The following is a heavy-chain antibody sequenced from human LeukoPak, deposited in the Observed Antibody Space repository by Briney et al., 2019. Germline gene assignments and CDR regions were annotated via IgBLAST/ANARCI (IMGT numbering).Heavy chain of an antibody. J-gene: IGHJ4*02. CDR2: ISGSGDNT. D-gene: IGHD2-2*01. Sequence: GGSLRLSCAASGFTFSSYAMSWVRQAPAKGLEWVSAISGSGDNTYYADSVKGRFTISRDNSKKTLYLQMNSLRAEDTAVYYCAPGPCSSTSCYAAEGYWGEGTLVTVSS. V-gene: IGHV3-23*01. CDR1: GFTFSSYA. CDR3: APGPCSSTSCYAAEGY.